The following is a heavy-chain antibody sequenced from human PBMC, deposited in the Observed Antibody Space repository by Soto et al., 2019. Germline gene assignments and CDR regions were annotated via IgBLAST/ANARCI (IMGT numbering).Heavy chain of an antibody. CDR3: AIAAAGTGFGFDY. Sequence: ASVKVSCKASGYTFTGYYMHWVRQAPGQGLEWMGWINPNSGGTNYAQKFQGWVTMTRDTSISTAYMELSRLRSDDTAVYYCAIAAAGTGFGFDYWGQGTLVTRLL. CDR2: INPNSGGT. D-gene: IGHD6-13*01. V-gene: IGHV1-2*04. J-gene: IGHJ4*02. CDR1: GYTFTGYY.